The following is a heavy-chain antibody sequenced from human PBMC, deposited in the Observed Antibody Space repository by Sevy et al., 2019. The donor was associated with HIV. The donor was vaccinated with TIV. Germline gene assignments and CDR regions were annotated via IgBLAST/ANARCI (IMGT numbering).Heavy chain of an antibody. CDR2: IYYSGST. CDR1: GGSINTHY. D-gene: IGHD6-6*01. CDR3: ARYTSSSYWFFDL. V-gene: IGHV4-59*11. J-gene: IGHJ2*01. Sequence: SETLSLTCTVSGGSINTHYWSWIRQSPGKGLEWIGYIYYSGSTNYNPSLKSRVTISLDTTNNQFSLRVTSVNAADTAVYYCARYTSSSYWFFDLWGRGTQVTVSS.